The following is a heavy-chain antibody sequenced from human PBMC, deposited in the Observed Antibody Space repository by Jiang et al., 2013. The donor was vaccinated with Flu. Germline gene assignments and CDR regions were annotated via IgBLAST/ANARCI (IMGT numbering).Heavy chain of an antibody. CDR3: ARDRDLITMVQGVIMGWGSFDY. D-gene: IGHD3-10*01. CDR2: ISYDGSNK. J-gene: IGHJ4*02. V-gene: IGHV3-30-3*01. CDR1: GFTFSSYA. Sequence: SGGGVVQPGRSLRLSCAASGFTFSSYAMHWVRQAPGKGLEWVAVISYDGSNKYYADSVKGRFTISRDNSKNTLYLQMNSLRAEDTAVYYCARDRDLITMVQGVIMGWGSFDYWGQGTLVTVSS.